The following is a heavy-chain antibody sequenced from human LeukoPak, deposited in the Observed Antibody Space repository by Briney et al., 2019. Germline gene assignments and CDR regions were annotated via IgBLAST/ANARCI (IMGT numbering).Heavy chain of an antibody. D-gene: IGHD6-6*01. J-gene: IGHJ6*03. Sequence: GGSLRLSCAASGFTFDDYAMHWVRQAPGKGLEWVSLINRDGGSTYYADSVKGRFTISRDNSKNSLYLQMNSLRAEDTALYYCAKDGQLHYYYYYYMDVWGKGTTVTVSS. CDR3: AKDGQLHYYYYYYMDV. CDR2: INRDGGST. CDR1: GFTFDDYA. V-gene: IGHV3-43D*03.